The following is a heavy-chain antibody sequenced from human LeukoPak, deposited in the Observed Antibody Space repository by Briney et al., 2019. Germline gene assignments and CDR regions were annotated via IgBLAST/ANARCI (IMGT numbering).Heavy chain of an antibody. V-gene: IGHV3-23*01. CDR2: ISGSGGST. D-gene: IGHD6-19*01. J-gene: IGHJ4*02. Sequence: PGGSLRLSCAASGFTFSDYYMSWVRQAPGKGLEWVSAISGSGGSTYYADSVKGRFTISRDNSKNTLYLQMNSLRAEDTAVYYCAKARIAVAATADFDYWGQGTLVTVSS. CDR1: GFTFSDYY. CDR3: AKARIAVAATADFDY.